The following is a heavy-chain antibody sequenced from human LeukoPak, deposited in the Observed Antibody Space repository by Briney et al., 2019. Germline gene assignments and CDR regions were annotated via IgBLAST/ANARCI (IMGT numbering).Heavy chain of an antibody. Sequence: AETLSLTCTVSGGSISSSSYYWGWIRQPPGKGLEWIGSIYYSGRTYYNPSLKSRVTISVNTSKKQFSLKLSSVTAADTAVYYCARGRPDGSGSYYKFGPWGQGTLVTVSS. CDR2: IYYSGRT. D-gene: IGHD3-10*01. CDR3: ARGRPDGSGSYYKFGP. CDR1: GGSISSSSYY. V-gene: IGHV4-39*01. J-gene: IGHJ5*02.